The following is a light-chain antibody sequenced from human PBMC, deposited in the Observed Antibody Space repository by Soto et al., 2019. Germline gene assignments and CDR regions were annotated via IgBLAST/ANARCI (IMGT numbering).Light chain of an antibody. CDR1: QNVGSY. Sequence: IPMTQSPSALSASVGDRVTITCRASQNVGSYLNWYQQKSGKAPTLLLDGALILHRGVPSRFVGGGSGKDFSPAINGLLPEDFATYYCQQTFSMPGTFGQGTKVEI. CDR3: QQTFSMPGT. V-gene: IGKV1-39*01. J-gene: IGKJ1*01. CDR2: GAL.